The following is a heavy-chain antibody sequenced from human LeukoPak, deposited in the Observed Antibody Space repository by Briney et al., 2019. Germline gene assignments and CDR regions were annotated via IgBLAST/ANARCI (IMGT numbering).Heavy chain of an antibody. J-gene: IGHJ3*02. V-gene: IGHV4-59*12. CDR2: IYSSGST. CDR3: ARSDGYGLVGI. Sequence: SETLSLTCTVPGGSISSYYWSWIRQPPGKTLEWIGSIYSSGSTYYNPSLKSRVIIIIDTPKNHFSLTLSSVTAADTAVYYCARSDGYGLVGIWGQGTMVTVSS. D-gene: IGHD3-10*01. CDR1: GGSISSYY.